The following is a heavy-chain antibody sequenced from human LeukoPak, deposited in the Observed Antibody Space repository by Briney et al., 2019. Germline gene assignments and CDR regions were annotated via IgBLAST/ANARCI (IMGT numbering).Heavy chain of an antibody. CDR1: GLAFSAYK. CDR2: ISTDGYTT. CDR3: VVGGSPGY. D-gene: IGHD2-15*01. Sequence: GGSLRLSCAASGLAFSAYKMHWVRQAPRKGLVWVSRISTDGYTTDYADFVQGRFTASRDNTKNTWSLEMNSLRAEDTAVYYCVVGGSPGYWDQGTLVTVSS. J-gene: IGHJ4*02. V-gene: IGHV3-74*01.